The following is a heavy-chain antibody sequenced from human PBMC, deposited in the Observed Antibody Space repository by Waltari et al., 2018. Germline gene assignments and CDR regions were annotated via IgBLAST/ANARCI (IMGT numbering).Heavy chain of an antibody. CDR2: ISWNRQSI. J-gene: IGHJ6*02. CDR1: GFPFDHYA. CDR3: TNLDDFLDV. Sequence: EAQLVESGGGLIQPGRSLRLSCAAPGFPFDHYAMHWVREVPGKGLEWVASISWNRQSIGYADSVKGRFTISRDNAKKSLYLQMNSVRVEDTALYYCTNLDDFLDVWGQGTTVTVSS. V-gene: IGHV3-9*01. D-gene: IGHD1-1*01.